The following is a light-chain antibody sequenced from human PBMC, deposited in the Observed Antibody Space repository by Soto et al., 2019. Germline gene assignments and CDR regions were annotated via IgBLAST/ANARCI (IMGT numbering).Light chain of an antibody. CDR3: QQYGRSLT. J-gene: IGKJ5*01. V-gene: IGKV3-20*01. CDR1: QSVATN. CDR2: GAS. Sequence: EIVMTQSPATLSVSPGERATLSCRASQSVATNLAWYQQKPGQAPRLLIYGASRRAAGIPDRFSGSGSGTDFTLTISRLEPEDFAVYYCQQYGRSLTFGQGTRLEIK.